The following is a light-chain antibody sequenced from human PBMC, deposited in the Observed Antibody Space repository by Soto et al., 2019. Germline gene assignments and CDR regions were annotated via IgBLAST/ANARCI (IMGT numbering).Light chain of an antibody. CDR2: EVS. CDR3: SSSTSSSTLVV. Sequence: QSALTQPASVSGSPGQSITISCTGTSSDVGGYNYVSWYQQHPGKAPKLMIYEVSNRPSGVSNRFSGSKSGNTASLTISAIQAEDEDDYYCSSSTSSSTLVVFGGGTKLTVL. J-gene: IGLJ2*01. V-gene: IGLV2-14*01. CDR1: SSDVGGYNY.